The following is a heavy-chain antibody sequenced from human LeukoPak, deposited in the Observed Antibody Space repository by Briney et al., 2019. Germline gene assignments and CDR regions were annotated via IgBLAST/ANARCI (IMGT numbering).Heavy chain of an antibody. CDR2: IRSKAYGGTT. V-gene: IGHV3-49*04. D-gene: IGHD4-17*01. CDR3: TRATVTTPDAFDI. J-gene: IGHJ3*02. Sequence: SLRLSCTASGFTFGDYAMSWVRQAPGKGLEWVGFIRSKAYGGTTEYAASVKGRFTISRDDSKSIAYLQMNSLKTEDTAVYYCTRATVTTPDAFDIWGQGTMVTVSS. CDR1: GFTFGDYA.